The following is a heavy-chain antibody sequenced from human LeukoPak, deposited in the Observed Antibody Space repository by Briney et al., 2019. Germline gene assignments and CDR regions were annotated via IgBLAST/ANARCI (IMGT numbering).Heavy chain of an antibody. CDR2: INPSGGST. Sequence: GASVKVSCKASGYTFTGYYMHWVRQAPGQGLEWMGIINPSGGSTSYAQKFQGRVTMTRDTSTSTVYMELSSLRSEDTAVYYCASYPEMGVYSSSWEENWGQGALVTVSS. CDR1: GYTFTGYY. J-gene: IGHJ4*02. D-gene: IGHD6-13*01. CDR3: ASYPEMGVYSSSWEEN. V-gene: IGHV1-46*01.